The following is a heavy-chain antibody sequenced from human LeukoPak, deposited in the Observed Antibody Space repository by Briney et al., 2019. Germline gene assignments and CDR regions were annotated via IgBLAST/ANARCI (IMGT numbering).Heavy chain of an antibody. CDR2: IYYTGNT. CDR3: ARGANLITGSPTYFDY. J-gene: IGHJ4*02. V-gene: IGHV4-59*01. Sequence: ETLSLTCTVSGDSISYYYWTWTRQPPGRGLEWLGYIYYTGNTNYNPSLKSRVTISVDTSKNQFSLQLSSVTAADTAVYYCARGANLITGSPTYFDYWGQGTLVTVSS. D-gene: IGHD1-20*01. CDR1: GDSISYYY.